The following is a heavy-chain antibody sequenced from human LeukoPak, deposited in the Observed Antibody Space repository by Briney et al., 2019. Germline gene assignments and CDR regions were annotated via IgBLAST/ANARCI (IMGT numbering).Heavy chain of an antibody. CDR2: IYSSGNT. CDR1: GGSITNYY. J-gene: IGHJ3*02. V-gene: IGHV4-4*09. CDR3: ARTGNYGGSGPSWAFDI. Sequence: PSETLSLTCSLSGGSITNYYWSWIRQPPGKGQEWIAWIYSSGNTEYNPSLKSRVTISLGTSNHQFSLRLISVTASDTAVYYCARTGNYGGSGPSWAFDIWGQGTMVTVSS. D-gene: IGHD3-10*01.